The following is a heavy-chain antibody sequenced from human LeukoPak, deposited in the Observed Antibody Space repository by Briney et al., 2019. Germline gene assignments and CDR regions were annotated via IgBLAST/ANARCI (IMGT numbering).Heavy chain of an antibody. CDR3: ARPSINDYGDFGY. CDR1: GFTFSTYN. J-gene: IGHJ4*02. CDR2: ISGTSRSTYI. V-gene: IGHV3-21*01. Sequence: GGSLRLSCAASGFTFSTYNMYWVRQAPGKGPEWVSSISGTSRSTYIYYADSVKGRFTISRDNAENSLYLQMNSLRAEDTAVYYCARPSINDYGDFGYWGQGTLVTVSS. D-gene: IGHD4-17*01.